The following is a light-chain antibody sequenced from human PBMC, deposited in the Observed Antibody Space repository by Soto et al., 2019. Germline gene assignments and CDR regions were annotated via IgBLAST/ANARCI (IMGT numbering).Light chain of an antibody. J-gene: IGKJ4*01. CDR2: GAA. Sequence: EIVMTQSPAILSVSPGERATLSCRANQSISSNLAWYQQKPGQAPRLLIYGAATRATGIPARFSGSGSGTDFILTINSLQSEDFAVYYCQMYNNWVGTFGGGTKVEIK. V-gene: IGKV3-15*01. CDR1: QSISSN. CDR3: QMYNNWVGT.